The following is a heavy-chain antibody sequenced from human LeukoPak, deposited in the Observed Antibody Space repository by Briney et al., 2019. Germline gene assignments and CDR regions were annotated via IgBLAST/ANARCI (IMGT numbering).Heavy chain of an antibody. CDR3: AGCGRPYYYYYMDV. V-gene: IGHV4-61*05. CDR2: ISYSGST. CDR1: GGSISSSSYY. J-gene: IGHJ6*03. D-gene: IGHD1-26*01. Sequence: SETLSLTCTVSGGSISSSSYYWGWIRQPPGKGLEWIGYISYSGSTNDNPSLKSRVTISVDTSKNQFSLKLSSVTAADTAVYYCAGCGRPYYYYYMDVWGKGTTVTVSS.